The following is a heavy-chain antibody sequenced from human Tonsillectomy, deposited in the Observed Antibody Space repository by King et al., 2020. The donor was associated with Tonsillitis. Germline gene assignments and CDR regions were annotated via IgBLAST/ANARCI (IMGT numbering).Heavy chain of an antibody. Sequence: VQLVESGGGLVQPGRSLRLSCAASGFTFDGYAMHWVRHPPGKGLEWVSGITWDGNNVGYADSVKGRFTISRDNAKNSLYLQMNSLRPEDSALYYCAKSLDIGGVTKPFDYWGQGTLVTVSS. CDR1: GFTFDGYA. CDR3: AKSLDIGGVTKPFDY. CDR2: ITWDGNNV. D-gene: IGHD3-16*01. J-gene: IGHJ4*02. V-gene: IGHV3-9*01.